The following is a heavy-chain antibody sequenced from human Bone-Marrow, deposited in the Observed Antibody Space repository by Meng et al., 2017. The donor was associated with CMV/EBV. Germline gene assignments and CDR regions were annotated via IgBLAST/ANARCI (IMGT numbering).Heavy chain of an antibody. Sequence: KASGSTFHVYYRHWVRQGAGQGRKWLGWINPNSGGTNYAQKFQRRLTMTRDTSISTAYMELSRLRSDDTAVYYCARDDSSGYNWFDPWGQGTLVPVSS. CDR3: ARDDSSGYNWFDP. CDR1: GSTFHVYY. D-gene: IGHD3-22*01. V-gene: IGHV1-2*02. CDR2: INPNSGGT. J-gene: IGHJ5*02.